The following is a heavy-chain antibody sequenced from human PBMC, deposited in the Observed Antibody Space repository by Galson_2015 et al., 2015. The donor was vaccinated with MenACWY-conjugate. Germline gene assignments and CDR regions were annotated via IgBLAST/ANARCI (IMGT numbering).Heavy chain of an antibody. J-gene: IGHJ6*02. CDR2: INSDGSST. V-gene: IGHV3-74*01. Sequence: SLRLSCAASGFTFSSYWMHWVRQAPGKGLVWVSRINSDGSSTSYADSVKGRFTISRDNAKNTLYLQMNSLRAEDTAVYYCAARLLHSGGMDVWGQGTRSPSP. D-gene: IGHD3-10*01. CDR1: GFTFSSYW. CDR3: AARLLHSGGMDV.